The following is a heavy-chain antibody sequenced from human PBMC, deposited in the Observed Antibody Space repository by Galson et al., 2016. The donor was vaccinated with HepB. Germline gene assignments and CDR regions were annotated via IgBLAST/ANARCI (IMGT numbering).Heavy chain of an antibody. CDR2: ITDSGST. Sequence: SETLSLTCGVSGGSLSGHYWNWIRQCPGKGLEWIGEITDSGSTNYNATLKSRVSISIDTPKNQFTLKLDFVTAADTAIYYCARHRYTSGWYTLDSWGQGTLVTVSS. D-gene: IGHD6-19*01. CDR1: GGSLSGHY. CDR3: ARHRYTSGWYTLDS. J-gene: IGHJ4*02. V-gene: IGHV4-34*01.